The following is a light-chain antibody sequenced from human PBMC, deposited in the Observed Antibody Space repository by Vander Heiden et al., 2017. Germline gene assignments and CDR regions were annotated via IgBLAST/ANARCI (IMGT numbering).Light chain of an antibody. CDR3: CSYTIDNTYV. V-gene: IGLV2-14*01. J-gene: IGLJ1*01. CDR1: SSDVGGSHY. CDR2: DVT. Sequence: QSALTQPASVSGPTGQSITISCAGTSSDVGGSHYVSWHQQHPGKAPQVLIYDVTNRPSGVSNRFSGSKSVNTAFLTISGLQADDEADYYCCSYTIDNTYVFGTGTRVTVL.